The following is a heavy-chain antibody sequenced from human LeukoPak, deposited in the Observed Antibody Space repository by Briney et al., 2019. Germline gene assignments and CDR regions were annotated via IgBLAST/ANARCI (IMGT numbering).Heavy chain of an antibody. CDR3: ARNTNRFDP. Sequence: PSETLSLTCTVSGGSISSYYWSWIRQPPGKGLEWIGYIYYSGSTNYNPSLKSRVTISVDTSKNQFSLKLSSVTAADTAVYYCARNTNRFDPWGQGTLVTVSS. CDR1: GGSISSYY. J-gene: IGHJ5*02. CDR2: IYYSGST. D-gene: IGHD1/OR15-1a*01. V-gene: IGHV4-59*01.